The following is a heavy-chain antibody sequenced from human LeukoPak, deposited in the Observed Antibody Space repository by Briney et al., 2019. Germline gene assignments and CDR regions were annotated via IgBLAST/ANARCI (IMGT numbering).Heavy chain of an antibody. CDR3: ARGVEPLAANTLAY. D-gene: IGHD1-14*01. CDR1: GFNRLNKH. J-gene: IGHJ4*02. CDR2: LYSDGNT. V-gene: IGHV3-53*01. Sequence: GFLRIPCSGSGFNRLNKHLDWVRQAPGKGLEWVSVLYSDGNTKYADSVQGRFTISRDNSKNTLYLEMNSLSPDDTAVYYCARGVEPLAANTLAYWGQGTLVTVSS.